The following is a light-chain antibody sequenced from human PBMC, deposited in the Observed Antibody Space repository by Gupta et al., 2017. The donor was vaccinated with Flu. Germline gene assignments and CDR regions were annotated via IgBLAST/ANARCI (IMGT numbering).Light chain of an antibody. V-gene: IGLV2-18*02. J-gene: IGLJ1*01. CDR1: SSDVGTYNR. CDR3: SSYTSSYTFV. CDR2: EVS. Sequence: QSALTQPPSVSGSPGQSVTISCTGTSSDVGTYNRVSWYQQSSGTAPKLMIYEVSNRPSGVTDRFSGSKSGNTASLTISGLQGEDEADYYCSSYTSSYTFVFGTGTKVTVL.